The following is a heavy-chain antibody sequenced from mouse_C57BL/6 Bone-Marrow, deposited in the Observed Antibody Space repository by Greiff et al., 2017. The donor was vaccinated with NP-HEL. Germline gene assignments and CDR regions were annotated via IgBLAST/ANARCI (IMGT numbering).Heavy chain of an antibody. Sequence: SGGGLVKPGGSLKLSCAASGFTFSSYAMSWVRQTPEKRLEWVATISDGGSYTYYPANVKGRFTISRDNAENNLYLQMSHLKSEDTAMYYCARDRNGRFAYWGQGTLVTVSA. J-gene: IGHJ3*01. CDR2: ISDGGSYT. V-gene: IGHV5-4*01. CDR1: GFTFSSYA. CDR3: ARDRNGRFAY.